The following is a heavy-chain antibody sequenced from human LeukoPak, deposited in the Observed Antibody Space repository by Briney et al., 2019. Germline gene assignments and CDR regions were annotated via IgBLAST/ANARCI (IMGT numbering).Heavy chain of an antibody. CDR1: GFTFSDAW. CDR2: IISKKDGGTT. Sequence: PGRSLRLSCAASGFTFSDAWMSWVRQAPGKGLEWVGRIISKKDGGTTDYAAPVKGRFTVSRDDSKNTLSLQMSSLKIEDTALYYCTSTHYDISTGYYHPPDHWGHGTLVTVSS. V-gene: IGHV3-15*01. J-gene: IGHJ5*02. D-gene: IGHD3-9*01. CDR3: TSTHYDISTGYYHPPDH.